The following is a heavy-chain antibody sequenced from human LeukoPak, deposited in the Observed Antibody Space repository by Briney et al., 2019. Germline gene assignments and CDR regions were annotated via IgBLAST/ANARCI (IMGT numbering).Heavy chain of an antibody. Sequence: QPGGSLRLSCAASGFTFRSYGIHWVRQAPGKGLEWVANVKQDGSEKYYVDSVKGRFTISRDNAKNTMYLQMNSLRAEDTAMYYCAKDEQPGIITIFFLNGWGQGTLVTVSS. V-gene: IGHV3-7*01. CDR3: AKDEQPGIITIFFLNG. D-gene: IGHD3-3*01. CDR1: GFTFRSYG. CDR2: VKQDGSEK. J-gene: IGHJ4*02.